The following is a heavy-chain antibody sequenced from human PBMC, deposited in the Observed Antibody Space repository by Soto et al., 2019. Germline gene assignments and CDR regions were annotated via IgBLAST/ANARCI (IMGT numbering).Heavy chain of an antibody. CDR1: GFTFSRYG. J-gene: IGHJ3*02. D-gene: IGHD1-1*01. CDR3: AKEPLEVSGRNAFNI. V-gene: IGHV3-30*18. CDR2: ISYDGSAQ. Sequence: QVQLVESGGGVVQPGRSLRLSCAASGFTFSRYGMHWVRQAPGKGLEWVAGISYDGSAQYYADSVKGRFTIPRENSKNTLYLQMNSLGLEDTAVYYCAKEPLEVSGRNAFNIWGQGTMVTASS.